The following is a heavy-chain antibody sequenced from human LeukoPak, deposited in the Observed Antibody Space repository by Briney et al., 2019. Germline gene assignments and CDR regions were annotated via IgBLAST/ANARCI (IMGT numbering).Heavy chain of an antibody. CDR1: GFTFSSYS. Sequence: GGSLRLSCAASGFTFSSYSMNWVRQAPGKGLEWVSSISSSSSYIYYADSVKGRFTISRDNAKNSLYLQMNSLRAEDTAVYYCASPILIAMGLDYWGQGTLVTVSS. D-gene: IGHD6-19*01. J-gene: IGHJ4*02. CDR2: ISSSSSYI. V-gene: IGHV3-21*01. CDR3: ASPILIAMGLDY.